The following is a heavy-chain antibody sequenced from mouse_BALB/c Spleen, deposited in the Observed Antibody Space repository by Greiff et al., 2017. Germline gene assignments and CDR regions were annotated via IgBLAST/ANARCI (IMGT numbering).Heavy chain of an antibody. D-gene: IGHD1-2*01. Sequence: QVQLQQSGAELVRPGTSVKVSCKASGYAFTNYLIEWVKQRPGQGLEWIGVINPGSGGTNYNEKFKGKATLTADKSSSTAYMQLSSLTSDDSAVYFCARKATAPTAYFDYWGQGTTLTVSS. V-gene: IGHV1-54*01. CDR3: ARKATAPTAYFDY. J-gene: IGHJ2*01. CDR2: INPGSGGT. CDR1: GYAFTNYL.